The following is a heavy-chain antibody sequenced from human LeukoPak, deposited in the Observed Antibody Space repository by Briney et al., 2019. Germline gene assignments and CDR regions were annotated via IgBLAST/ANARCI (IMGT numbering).Heavy chain of an antibody. J-gene: IGHJ6*03. V-gene: IGHV1-2*02. CDR2: INPNCGGT. Sequence: ASVKVSCKASGGTFSSYAISWVRQAPGQGLEWMGGINPNCGGTNYAQKFQGRVTITRDTSISTPYMELSRLRSDDTAVYYCARDCPPKLADYYYYYYMDVWGKGTTVTVSS. CDR1: GGTFSSYA. CDR3: ARDCPPKLADYYYYYYMDV.